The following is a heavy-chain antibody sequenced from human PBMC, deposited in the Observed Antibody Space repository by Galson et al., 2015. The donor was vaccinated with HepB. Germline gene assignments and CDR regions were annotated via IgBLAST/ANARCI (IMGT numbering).Heavy chain of an antibody. D-gene: IGHD3-3*01. CDR3: ARVVVLSGTHLGEEDLDA. CDR1: GFSFDAYA. V-gene: IGHV3-30*04. Sequence: SLRLSCAASGFSFDAYAVHWVRQAPGKGLEWLSLISYDGRNIYYADSVRGRFTISRDNSKNMLYLQMNSLRPDDTAVYYCARVVVLSGTHLGEEDLDAWGQGVLVTVSS. CDR2: ISYDGRNI. J-gene: IGHJ5*02.